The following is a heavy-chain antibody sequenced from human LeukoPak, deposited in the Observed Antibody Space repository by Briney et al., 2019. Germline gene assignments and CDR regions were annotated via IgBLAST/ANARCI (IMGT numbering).Heavy chain of an antibody. J-gene: IGHJ4*02. CDR2: IYYSGST. Sequence: SETLSLTCTVSGGSISSYYWSWIRQPPGKGLEWIGYIYYSGSTNYNPSLKSRVTISVDTSKNQFSLKLSSVTAADTAVYYCARLEYSSSSGPFDYWGREPWSPSPQ. CDR3: ARLEYSSSSGPFDY. V-gene: IGHV4-59*01. D-gene: IGHD6-6*01. CDR1: GGSISSYY.